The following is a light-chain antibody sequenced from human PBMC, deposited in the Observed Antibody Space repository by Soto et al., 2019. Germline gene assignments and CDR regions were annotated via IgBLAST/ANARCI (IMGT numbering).Light chain of an antibody. CDR1: QYISNW. J-gene: IGKJ2*02. V-gene: IGKV1-5*01. Sequence: DIQMTQSPSALSASVGDRVIITCRASQYISNWVAWYQQKPGKAPKLLIYDASTLESGVPSRFTGSSSGTEFTLTISSLQPDDLATYYCQQYNSFSGT. CDR2: DAS. CDR3: QQYNSFSGT.